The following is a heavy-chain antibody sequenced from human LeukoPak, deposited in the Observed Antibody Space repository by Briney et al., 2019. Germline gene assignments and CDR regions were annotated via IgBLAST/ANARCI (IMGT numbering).Heavy chain of an antibody. J-gene: IGHJ3*02. Sequence: PSETLSLTCTVSGGSISSSSYYWGWIRQPPGKGLEWIGSIYYSGSTYYNPSLKSRVTISVDTSKNQFSLKLSSVTAADMPVYYSARHGGYYYDSSGFLNIWGQGTMVTVSS. CDR1: GGSISSSSYY. V-gene: IGHV4-39*01. D-gene: IGHD3-22*01. CDR2: IYYSGST. CDR3: ARHGGYYYDSSGFLNI.